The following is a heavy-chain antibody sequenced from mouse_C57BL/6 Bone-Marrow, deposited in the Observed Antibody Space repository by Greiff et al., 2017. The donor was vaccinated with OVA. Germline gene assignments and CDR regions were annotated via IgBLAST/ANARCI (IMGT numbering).Heavy chain of an antibody. D-gene: IGHD2-3*01. V-gene: IGHV1-54*01. CDR3: ARSLYDGYWYFDV. CDR1: GYAFTNYL. CDR2: INPGSGGT. Sequence: VQLQQSGAELVRPGTSVKVSCKASGYAFTNYLIEWVKQRPGQGLEWIGVINPGSGGTNYNEKFKGKATLTADKSSSTAYMQLSSLTSEDSAVYFCARSLYDGYWYFDVWGTGTTVTVSS. J-gene: IGHJ1*03.